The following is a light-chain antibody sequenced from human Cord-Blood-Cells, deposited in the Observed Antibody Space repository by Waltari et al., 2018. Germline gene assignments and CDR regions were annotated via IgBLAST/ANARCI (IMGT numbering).Light chain of an antibody. CDR3: QQYNNWPT. CDR2: CAS. J-gene: IGKJ1*01. V-gene: IGKV3-15*01. Sequence: EIVMTQSPATLSVSPGERATLSCRASQSVSSNLAWYQQKPGQAPRLLIYCASTRATGIPARVSGSGSGTEFTLTISSLQSEDFAVYYCQQYNNWPTFGQGTKVEIK. CDR1: QSVSSN.